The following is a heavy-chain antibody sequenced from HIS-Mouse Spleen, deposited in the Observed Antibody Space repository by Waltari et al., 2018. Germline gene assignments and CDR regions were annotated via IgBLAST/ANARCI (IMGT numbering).Heavy chain of an antibody. J-gene: IGHJ4*02. CDR3: ARRATIFGVVITPGYFDY. D-gene: IGHD3-3*01. CDR1: GGSFSGYY. V-gene: IGHV4-34*01. CDR2: INHSGST. Sequence: QVQLQQWGAGLLKPSETLSLTCAVYGGSFSGYYWSWIRQPPGKGLERIGEINHSGSTNYNPSPTSQVTISVDTAKNQVSLKLGSVTAADTAVYYCARRATIFGVVITPGYFDYWGQGTLVTVSS.